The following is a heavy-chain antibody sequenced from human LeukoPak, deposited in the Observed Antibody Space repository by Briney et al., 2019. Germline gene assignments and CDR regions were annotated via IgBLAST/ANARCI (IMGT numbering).Heavy chain of an antibody. CDR3: ARMITYYDFWSGYDAFDI. CDR2: MNPNSGNT. CDR1: GYTFTSYD. Sequence: ASVKVSCKASGYTFTSYDINWVRQATGQGPEWMGWMNPNSGNTGYAQKFQGRVTITRNTSISTAYMELSSLRSEDTAVYYCARMITYYDFWSGYDAFDIWGQGTMVTVSS. J-gene: IGHJ3*02. V-gene: IGHV1-8*03. D-gene: IGHD3-3*01.